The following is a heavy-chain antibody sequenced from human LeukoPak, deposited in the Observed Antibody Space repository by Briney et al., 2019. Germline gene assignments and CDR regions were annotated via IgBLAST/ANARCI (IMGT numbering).Heavy chain of an antibody. Sequence: GGSLRLSCAASGFTFSSAMTWVRQAPGKGLEWVSTISGDTTATWYADSVKGRFTISRDNSKNTLYLQMNSLRAEDTAVYYCAMRRYGYLAYWGQGTLVTVSS. D-gene: IGHD5-18*01. CDR2: ISGDTTAT. CDR1: GFTFSSA. J-gene: IGHJ4*02. CDR3: AMRRYGYLAY. V-gene: IGHV3-23*01.